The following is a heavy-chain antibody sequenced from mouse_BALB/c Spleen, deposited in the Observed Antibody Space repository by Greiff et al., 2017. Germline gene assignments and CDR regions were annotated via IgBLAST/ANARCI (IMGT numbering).Heavy chain of an antibody. Sequence: VHLVESGPGLVAPSQSLCITCTVSGFSLTSYGVHWVRQPPGKGLEWLGVIWAGGSTNYNSALMSRLSISKDNSKSQVFLKMNSLQTDDTAMYYCARAAVGPYYFDYWGQGTTLTVSS. CDR3: ARAAVGPYYFDY. V-gene: IGHV2-9*02. J-gene: IGHJ2*01. CDR2: IWAGGST. CDR1: GFSLTSYG.